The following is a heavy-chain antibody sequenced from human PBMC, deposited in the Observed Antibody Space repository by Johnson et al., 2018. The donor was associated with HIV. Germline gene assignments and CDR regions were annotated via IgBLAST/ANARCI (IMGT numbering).Heavy chain of an antibody. V-gene: IGHV3-72*01. CDR2: SRNKANTYTT. CDR3: ARYSSSSRDTFDI. Sequence: VQLVESGGGLVQSGGSLRLSCAASGFTFSDHYMDWVRQAPGKGLEWVGRSRNKANTYTTEYAASVKGRFTISRDDSKNSLYLQMNSLRAEDTAVYYCARYSSSSRDTFDIWGQGTMVTVSS. CDR1: GFTFSDHY. J-gene: IGHJ3*02. D-gene: IGHD6-13*01.